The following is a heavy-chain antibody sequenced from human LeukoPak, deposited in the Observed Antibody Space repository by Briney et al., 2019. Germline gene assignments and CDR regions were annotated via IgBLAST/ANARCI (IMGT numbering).Heavy chain of an antibody. J-gene: IGHJ3*02. V-gene: IGHV1-2*02. CDR2: INPNSGGT. CDR1: GYTFTGYY. CDR3: ARGQGYGGAFDI. D-gene: IGHD4-23*01. Sequence: ASVKVSCKASGYTFTGYYMHWVRQAPGQGLEWMGWINPNSGGTNYAQKFQGRVTMTRDTSISTAYMELGSLRSEDTAVYYCARGQGYGGAFDIWGQGTMVTVSS.